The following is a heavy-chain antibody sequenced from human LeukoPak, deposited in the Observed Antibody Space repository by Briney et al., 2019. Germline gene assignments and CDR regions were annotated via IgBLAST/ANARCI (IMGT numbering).Heavy chain of an antibody. J-gene: IGHJ5*02. Sequence: SETLSLTCTVSAGSISSSNYYWGWIRQPPGKGLEWIGSIYYSGRTYYNPSLKSRVTISVNTSKKQFSLKLSSVTAADTAVYYCARGRPDGSGSYYKFDPWGQGTLVTASS. CDR2: IYYSGRT. CDR1: AGSISSSNYY. CDR3: ARGRPDGSGSYYKFDP. D-gene: IGHD3-10*01. V-gene: IGHV4-39*01.